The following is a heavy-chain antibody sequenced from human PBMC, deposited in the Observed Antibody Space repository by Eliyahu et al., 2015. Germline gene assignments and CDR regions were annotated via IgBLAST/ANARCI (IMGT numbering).Heavy chain of an antibody. CDR2: MFNSGST. J-gene: IGHJ4*02. V-gene: IGHV4-61*01. Sequence: QVQLQESXPGVXKPSEXLSLTCTVXGDXVNSGSHYWTWIRQPPGKGLEWIGNMFNSGSTKYNPSLNSRVTISVDTSKNQVSLKLRSVTAADTAVYYCARDRRGYSGYEGYWGQGILVTVSS. CDR3: ARDRRGYSGYEGY. CDR1: GDXVNSGSHY. D-gene: IGHD5-12*01.